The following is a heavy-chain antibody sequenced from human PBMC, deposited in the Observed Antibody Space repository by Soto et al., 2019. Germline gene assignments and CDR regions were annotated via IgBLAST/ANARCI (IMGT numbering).Heavy chain of an antibody. Sequence: SETLSLTCAVSGGSMSSSAYFWSWIRQPPGKGLEWIGYIYYSGSTDYNPSLKGRVTISVDTSKNQFSLKLRSVTAADTAVYYCARVGGVAARTFDYWGQGTLVTVSS. J-gene: IGHJ4*02. V-gene: IGHV4-61*08. CDR3: ARVGGVAARTFDY. D-gene: IGHD6-6*01. CDR1: GGSMSSSAYF. CDR2: IYYSGST.